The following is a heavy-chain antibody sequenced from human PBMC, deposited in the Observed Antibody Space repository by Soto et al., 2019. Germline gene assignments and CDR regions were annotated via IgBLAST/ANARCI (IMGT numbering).Heavy chain of an antibody. J-gene: IGHJ4*02. D-gene: IGHD3-10*01. V-gene: IGHV3-74*01. Sequence: GGSLRLSCAASGFTFSSYWMHWVRQAPGKGLVWVSRINIDGSSTTCADSVKGRFTISRDNAKNTLYLQMNSLRAEDTAVYYCARETYYYGSGSPDFDYWGQGTLVTVSS. CDR1: GFTFSSYW. CDR3: ARETYYYGSGSPDFDY. CDR2: INIDGSST.